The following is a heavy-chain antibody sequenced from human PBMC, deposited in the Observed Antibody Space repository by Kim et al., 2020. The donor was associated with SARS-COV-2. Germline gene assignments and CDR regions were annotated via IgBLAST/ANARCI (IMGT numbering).Heavy chain of an antibody. J-gene: IGHJ3*02. Sequence: GGSLRLSCAASGFTFSSYWMSWVRQAPGKGLEWVANIKQDGSEKYYVDSVKGRFTISRDNAKNSLYLQMNSLRAEDTAVYYCARDPIYQYYYGSGTHFDIWGQGTMVTVSS. CDR3: ARDPIYQYYYGSGTHFDI. D-gene: IGHD3-10*01. CDR1: GFTFSSYW. V-gene: IGHV3-7*03. CDR2: IKQDGSEK.